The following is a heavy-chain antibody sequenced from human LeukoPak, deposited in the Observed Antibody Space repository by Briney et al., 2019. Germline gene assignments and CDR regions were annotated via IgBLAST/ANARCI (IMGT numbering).Heavy chain of an antibody. D-gene: IGHD3-10*01. J-gene: IGHJ6*03. V-gene: IGHV3-48*01. Sequence: PGGSLRLSCAASGFTFSSYSMNWVRQAPGKGLEWVSYISSSSSTIYYADSVKGRFTISRDNAKNSLYLQMNSLRAEDTAVYYCARVTYGSGADYYYYYMDVWGKGTTVTVSS. CDR3: ARVTYGSGADYYYYYMDV. CDR1: GFTFSSYS. CDR2: ISSSSSTI.